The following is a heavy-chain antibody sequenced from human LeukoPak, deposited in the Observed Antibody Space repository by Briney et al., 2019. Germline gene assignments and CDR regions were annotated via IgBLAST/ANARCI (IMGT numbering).Heavy chain of an antibody. D-gene: IGHD6-13*01. CDR3: VWSSSWEKRYYLDY. J-gene: IGHJ4*02. Sequence: GGSLRLSCAASGFTFTVAWMSWVRQAPGKGLEWLGRIKSKTDVAPIDYAAPVKGRFTISRDDSKNTVYLQINTVKTEDTAVYYCVWSSSWEKRYYLDYWGQGTLVTVSS. CDR2: IKSKTDVAPI. V-gene: IGHV3-15*05. CDR1: GFTFTVAW.